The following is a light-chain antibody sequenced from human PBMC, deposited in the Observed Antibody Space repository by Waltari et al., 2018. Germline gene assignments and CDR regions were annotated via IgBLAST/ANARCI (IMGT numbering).Light chain of an antibody. J-gene: IGKJ1*01. Sequence: SCRASQSVSSSLAWYQQKPGQAPRLLFHDVSNRATGIPARFSVSGSGTDFTLTISSLEAEDFAVYYRQQRSNWPPTFGQGTKVEIK. CDR1: QSVSSS. CDR2: DVS. CDR3: QQRSNWPPT. V-gene: IGKV3-11*01.